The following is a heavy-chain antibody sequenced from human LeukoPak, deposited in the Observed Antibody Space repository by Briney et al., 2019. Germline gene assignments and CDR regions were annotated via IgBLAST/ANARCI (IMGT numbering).Heavy chain of an antibody. Sequence: GGSLRLSCAASGFTFSSYGMHWVRQAPGKGLEWVAFIRYDGSNKYYADSVKGRFTISRDNSKNTLYLQMNSLRAEDTAVYYCAKNFDWLPSNWFDPWGQGTLVTVSS. J-gene: IGHJ5*02. D-gene: IGHD3-9*01. CDR2: IRYDGSNK. CDR1: GFTFSSYG. V-gene: IGHV3-30*02. CDR3: AKNFDWLPSNWFDP.